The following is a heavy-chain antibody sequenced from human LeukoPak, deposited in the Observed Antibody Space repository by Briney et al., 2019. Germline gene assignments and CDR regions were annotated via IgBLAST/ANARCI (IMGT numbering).Heavy chain of an antibody. Sequence: PGGSLRLSCAASGFTFSDYYMSWIRQAPGKGLEWVSYISSSGSTIYYADSVKGRFTISRDNAKNSLYLQMNGLRAEDTAVYYCARVFSSSSYWFDPWGQGTLVTVSS. D-gene: IGHD6-6*01. CDR1: GFTFSDYY. CDR3: ARVFSSSSYWFDP. J-gene: IGHJ5*02. V-gene: IGHV3-11*01. CDR2: ISSSGSTI.